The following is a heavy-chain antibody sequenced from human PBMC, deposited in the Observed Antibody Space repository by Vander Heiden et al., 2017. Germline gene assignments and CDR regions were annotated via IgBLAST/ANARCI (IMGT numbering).Heavy chain of an antibody. V-gene: IGHV3-30*18. Sequence: HVQLVVSGRGVVPPGRSLTLSWSVSGFTVSSYAMHWVRQAPGKGLQWVAAISYDGKNKYYVDSVRGRFTISRDNSKNTLFLQMNSLRAEDTAVYYCAKDIRDVSGYFDQWGQGALVTVSS. D-gene: IGHD3-3*01. CDR2: ISYDGKNK. CDR3: AKDIRDVSGYFDQ. J-gene: IGHJ4*02. CDR1: GFTVSSYA.